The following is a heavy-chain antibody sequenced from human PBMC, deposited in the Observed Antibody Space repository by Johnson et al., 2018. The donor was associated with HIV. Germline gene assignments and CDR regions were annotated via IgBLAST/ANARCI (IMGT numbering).Heavy chain of an antibody. J-gene: IGHJ3*02. D-gene: IGHD3-16*02. Sequence: VQLVESGGGVVQPGRSLRLSCAASGFTFSDHYMDWVRQAPGKGLEWVSLISWDGGSTYYADSVKGRFTISRYNSKNSLYLQMNSLRTEDTALYYCAKGSLVGPNDAFDIWGQGTMVTVSS. V-gene: IGHV3-43*01. CDR1: GFTFSDHY. CDR2: ISWDGGST. CDR3: AKGSLVGPNDAFDI.